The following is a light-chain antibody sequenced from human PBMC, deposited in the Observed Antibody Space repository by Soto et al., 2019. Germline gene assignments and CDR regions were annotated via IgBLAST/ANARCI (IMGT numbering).Light chain of an antibody. CDR2: DVS. CDR3: QQYLSYRR. Sequence: DIQMTQTPSTLPASVGDRVTITCRASQSISKWLAWCQQKPGKAPKLLMYDVSSLESGVPSRFSGSGSGTEFTLTISSLQSDDFATYYCQQYLSYRRFGQGAKVDI. V-gene: IGKV1-5*01. J-gene: IGKJ1*01. CDR1: QSISKW.